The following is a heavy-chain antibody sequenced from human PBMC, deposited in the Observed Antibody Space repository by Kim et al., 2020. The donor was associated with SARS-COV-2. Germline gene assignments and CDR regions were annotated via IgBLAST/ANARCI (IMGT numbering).Heavy chain of an antibody. CDR1: GYTFTGYY. CDR2: INPNSGGT. J-gene: IGHJ6*02. CDR3: ARPPPSSSWIMDV. D-gene: IGHD6-13*01. V-gene: IGHV1-2*02. Sequence: ASVKVSCKASGYTFTGYYMHWVRQAPGQGLEWMGWINPNSGGTNYAQKFQGRVTMTRDTSISTAYMELSRLRSDDTAVYYCARPPPSSSWIMDVWGQGTTVTVSS.